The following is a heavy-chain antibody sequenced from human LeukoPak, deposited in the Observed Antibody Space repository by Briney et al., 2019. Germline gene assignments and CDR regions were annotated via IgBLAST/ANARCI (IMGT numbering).Heavy chain of an antibody. CDR2: IYHSGST. CDR1: GCSISSGYY. V-gene: IGHV4-38-2*01. D-gene: IGHD6-13*01. J-gene: IGHJ5*02. CDR3: AGIAADNSVDP. Sequence: SQTLSLTCAVSGCSISSGYYWGWIRQPPGKGLEWIGSIYHSGSTYYNPSLKSRVTISVDTSKNQFSLKLSSVTAADTAVYYCAGIAADNSVDPWGQGTLVTVSS.